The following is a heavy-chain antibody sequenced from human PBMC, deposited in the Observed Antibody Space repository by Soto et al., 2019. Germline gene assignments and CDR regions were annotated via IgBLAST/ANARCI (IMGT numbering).Heavy chain of an antibody. CDR3: ARAFYASSSYYYYCKGA. V-gene: IGHV3-23*01. J-gene: IGHJ6*02. CDR1: GFTFSSYA. D-gene: IGHD6-6*01. CDR2: ISASGDST. Sequence: EVQLLESGGGLVQPGGSLRLSCAASGFTFSSYAMNWVRQAPGKGLEWVSAISASGDSTYYANSVKGQFTVSRDNSNNTLYLQMNSLRAEDTVVYYCARAFYASSSYYYYCKGAWGQGTTVTVSS.